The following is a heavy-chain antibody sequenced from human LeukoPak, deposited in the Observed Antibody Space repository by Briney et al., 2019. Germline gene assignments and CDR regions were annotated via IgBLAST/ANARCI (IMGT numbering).Heavy chain of an antibody. CDR3: ARDQEGFDY. CDR1: GYTFTSNY. Sequence: ASVKVSCKASGYTFTSNYIHWVRQAPGQGLEWMGMIYPRDGSTSCAQKFQGRVTVTRDTSTSTVHMELSGLRSEDTAVYYCARDQEGFDYWGQGTLVTVSS. J-gene: IGHJ4*02. CDR2: IYPRDGST. V-gene: IGHV1-46*01.